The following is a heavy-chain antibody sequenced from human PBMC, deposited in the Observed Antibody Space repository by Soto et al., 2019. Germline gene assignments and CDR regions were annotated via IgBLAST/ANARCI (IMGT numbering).Heavy chain of an antibody. CDR2: ISGSGGST. V-gene: IGHV3-23*01. J-gene: IGHJ6*02. CDR3: AKGQYYDFWSAAEAYYGMDV. Sequence: EVQLLESGGGLVQPGGSLRLSCAASGFTFSSYAMSWVRQAPGKGLEWVSAISGSGGSTYYADSVKGRFTISRDNSKNTLYLQMNSLRAEDTAVYYCAKGQYYDFWSAAEAYYGMDVWGQGTTVTVS. CDR1: GFTFSSYA. D-gene: IGHD3-3*01.